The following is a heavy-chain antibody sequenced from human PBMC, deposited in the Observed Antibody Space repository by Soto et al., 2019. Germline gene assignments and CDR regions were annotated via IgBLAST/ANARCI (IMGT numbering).Heavy chain of an antibody. CDR1: GFTVSSKY. CDR3: ARVTGHFYYFDY. CDR2: IKQDGSEK. V-gene: IGHV3-7*01. Sequence: GGSLRLSCAASGFTVSSKYMSWVRQAPGKGLEWVANIKQDGSEKYYVDSVKGRFTISRDNAKNSLYLQMNSLRAEDTAVYYCARVTGHFYYFDYWGQGTLVTVSS. J-gene: IGHJ4*02.